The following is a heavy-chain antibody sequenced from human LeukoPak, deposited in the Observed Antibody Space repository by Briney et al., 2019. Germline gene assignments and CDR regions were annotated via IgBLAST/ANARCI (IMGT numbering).Heavy chain of an antibody. CDR1: GFTFSSYG. V-gene: IGHV3-30*18. Sequence: GGALRLSCAASGFTFSSYGLHWVRQAPGQGLEGVAVISYDGSNKYYADSVKGRFTISRDNAKNSLYLQMNSLRAEDTALYYCAKGVGATLYHDALDIWGQGTMVTVSS. CDR3: AKGVGATLYHDALDI. CDR2: ISYDGSNK. J-gene: IGHJ3*02. D-gene: IGHD1-26*01.